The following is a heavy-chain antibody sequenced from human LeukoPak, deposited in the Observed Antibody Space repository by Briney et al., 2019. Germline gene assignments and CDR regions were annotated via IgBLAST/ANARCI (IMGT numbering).Heavy chain of an antibody. Sequence: SVKVSCKASGGTFSSYAISWVRQAPGQGLEWMGGIIPIFGTANYAQRFQGRVTITADESTSTAYMELSSLRSEDTAVYYCARDPPFTMVRGVIITEDYYYGMDVWGQGTTVTVSS. CDR1: GGTFSSYA. V-gene: IGHV1-69*01. CDR2: IIPIFGTA. CDR3: ARDPPFTMVRGVIITEDYYYGMDV. J-gene: IGHJ6*02. D-gene: IGHD3-10*01.